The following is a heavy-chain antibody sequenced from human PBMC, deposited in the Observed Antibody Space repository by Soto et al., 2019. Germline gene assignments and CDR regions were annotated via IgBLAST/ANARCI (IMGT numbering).Heavy chain of an antibody. Sequence: SETLSLTCTVSGGSMRNYFWTWIRQPPGKGLEWIGYIHYSGTTSFFPSYNPSLRSRVTISEGTSKNQFSLKLLSVTTADTAVYFCAAGEASSRNLTPYYLDFWGQGTLVTVSS. D-gene: IGHD6-13*01. V-gene: IGHV4-59*01. CDR3: AAGEASSRNLTPYYLDF. J-gene: IGHJ4*02. CDR2: IHYSGTT. CDR1: GGSMRNYF.